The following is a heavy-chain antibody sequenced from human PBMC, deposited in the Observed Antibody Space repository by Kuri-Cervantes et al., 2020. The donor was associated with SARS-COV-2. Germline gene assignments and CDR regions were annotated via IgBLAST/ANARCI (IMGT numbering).Heavy chain of an antibody. CDR2: ISYDGNND. CDR3: ARAQRGLMVALDY. CDR1: GFTFSSYA. D-gene: IGHD5-12*01. Sequence: GGSLRLSCAASGFTFSSYAMHWVRQAPGKGLEWVAIISYDGNNDYYADSVKGRFTISRDNAKNSLYLQMNSLRAEDTAVYYCARAQRGLMVALDYWGQGTLVTVSS. J-gene: IGHJ4*02. V-gene: IGHV3-30-3*01.